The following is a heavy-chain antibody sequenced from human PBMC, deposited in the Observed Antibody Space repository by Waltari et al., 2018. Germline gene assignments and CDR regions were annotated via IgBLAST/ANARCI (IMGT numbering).Heavy chain of an antibody. D-gene: IGHD6-13*01. V-gene: IGHV3-74*01. J-gene: IGHJ6*02. CDR2: INSDGSRT. Sequence: EVQLVESGGGLVQPGGSLRLSCAASGFTFSSYWMHWVRQAPGKGLVWVSRINSDGSRTSYADSVKGRFTISRDNAKNTLDLQMNSLRAEDTAVYYCARDRAIAAARGAPSMDVWGQGTTVTVSS. CDR1: GFTFSSYW. CDR3: ARDRAIAAARGAPSMDV.